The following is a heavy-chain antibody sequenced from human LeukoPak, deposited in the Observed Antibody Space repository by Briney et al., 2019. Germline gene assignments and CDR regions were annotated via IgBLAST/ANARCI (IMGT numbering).Heavy chain of an antibody. Sequence: ASVKVSCKASGGTFSSYAISWVRQAPGQGLEWMGGIIPIFGTANYAQKFQGRATITADETTSTACMELSSLRSEDTAVYYCASDRGYSSSYFDYWGEGTLVTVSS. D-gene: IGHD6-13*01. CDR3: ASDRGYSSSYFDY. J-gene: IGHJ4*02. CDR2: IIPIFGTA. V-gene: IGHV1-69*13. CDR1: GGTFSSYA.